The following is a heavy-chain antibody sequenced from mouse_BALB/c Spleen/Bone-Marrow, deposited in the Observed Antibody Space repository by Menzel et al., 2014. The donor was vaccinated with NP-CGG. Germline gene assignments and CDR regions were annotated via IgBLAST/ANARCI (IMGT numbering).Heavy chain of an antibody. V-gene: IGHV5-6-3*01. CDR1: GFTFSSYG. CDR3: ARDSNDY. J-gene: IGHJ2*01. CDR2: INSNGGST. Sequence: EVNVVESGGGLVQPGGSLKLSCAASGFTFSSYGMSWVRQTPDKRLELVATINSNGGSTYYPDSVKGRFTTSRDNAKNTLYLQMSSLKSEDTAMHYCARDSNDYWGQGTTLTVSS.